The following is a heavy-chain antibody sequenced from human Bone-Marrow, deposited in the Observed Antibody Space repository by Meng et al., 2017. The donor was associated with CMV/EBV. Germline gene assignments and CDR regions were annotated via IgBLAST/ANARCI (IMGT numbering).Heavy chain of an antibody. J-gene: IGHJ5*02. CDR1: GSSDW. Sequence: GSSDWWSWVRQPPGKGLEWIGEIYHSGSTNYNPSLKSRVTISVDKSKNQFSLKLSSVTAADTAVYYCARGSLRYDSSGYYQNWFDPWGQGTLVTVSS. CDR3: ARGSLRYDSSGYYQNWFDP. D-gene: IGHD3-22*01. V-gene: IGHV4-4*02. CDR2: IYHSGST.